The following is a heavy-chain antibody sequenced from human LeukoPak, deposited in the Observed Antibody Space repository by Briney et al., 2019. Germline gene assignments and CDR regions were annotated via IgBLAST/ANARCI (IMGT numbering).Heavy chain of an antibody. D-gene: IGHD3-10*01. CDR1: GGSISSYY. CDR3: ARERGNYYGSGSFYYYGMDV. V-gene: IGHV4-4*07. Sequence: SETLSLTCTVSGGSISSYYWSWIRQPAGKGLEWIGRIYTSGSTNYNPSLKSRVTMSVDTSKNQFSLKLSSVSAADTAVYYCARERGNYYGSGSFYYYGMDVWGQGTTVTVSS. J-gene: IGHJ6*02. CDR2: IYTSGST.